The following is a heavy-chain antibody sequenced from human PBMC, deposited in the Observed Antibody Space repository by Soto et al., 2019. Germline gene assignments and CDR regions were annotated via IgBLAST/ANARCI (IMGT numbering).Heavy chain of an antibody. CDR1: GFSFSSYG. V-gene: IGHV3-33*01. CDR3: ARAGVVEDIQVGYFQH. Sequence: QVQLVESGGGVVQPGRSLRLSCAASGFSFSSYGMHWVRQSQGKGLEWVAVIWYDGSTKLYGESVKGRFTISRDNSKDMLYLEMDSLRAEDTAVYYCARAGVVEDIQVGYFQHWGQGTLVIVSS. CDR2: IWYDGSTK. D-gene: IGHD2-2*01. J-gene: IGHJ1*01.